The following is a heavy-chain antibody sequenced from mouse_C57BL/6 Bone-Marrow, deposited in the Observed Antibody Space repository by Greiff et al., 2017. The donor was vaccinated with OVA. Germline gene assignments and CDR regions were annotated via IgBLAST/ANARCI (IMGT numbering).Heavy chain of an antibody. Sequence: QVQLQQPGTELVKPGASVKLSCKASGYTFTSYWMHWVKQRPGQGLEWIGNINPSNGGTNFNEKFKSKATLTVDKSSSTAYMQLSSLTSEDSAVYYCARSHGSSSYYFDYWGQGTTLTVSS. J-gene: IGHJ2*01. V-gene: IGHV1-53*01. CDR3: ARSHGSSSYYFDY. CDR1: GYTFTSYW. CDR2: INPSNGGT. D-gene: IGHD1-1*01.